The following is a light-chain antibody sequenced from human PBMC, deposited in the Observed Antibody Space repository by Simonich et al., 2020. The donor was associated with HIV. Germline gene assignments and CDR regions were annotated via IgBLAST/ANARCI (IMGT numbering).Light chain of an antibody. CDR2: WSS. CDR1: QSVFYSSNNKDY. Sequence: DIVMTQSPDSLAVSLGERATINCKSSQSVFYSSNNKDYLAWYQQKAGQPPKLLIYWSSTRESGVPDRCSGSGSETDFTLTISSLQAEDVAVYYCQQYYITPHTFGQGTKVEIK. CDR3: QQYYITPHT. V-gene: IGKV4-1*01. J-gene: IGKJ1*01.